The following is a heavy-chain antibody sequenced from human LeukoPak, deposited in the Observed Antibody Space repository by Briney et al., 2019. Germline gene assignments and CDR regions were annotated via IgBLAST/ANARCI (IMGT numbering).Heavy chain of an antibody. CDR1: GYSFTDYY. CDR3: ARADRLHGGPYLIGP. D-gene: IGHD2-21*01. V-gene: IGHV1-2*02. CDR2: INPNSGGT. J-gene: IGHJ5*02. Sequence: GASVKVSCKTSGYSFTDYYMHWVRQAPGRGLEWMEWINPNSGGTSSAQKFQGRVTMTRDTSITTVYMEMSWLTSDDTAIYYCARADRLHGGPYLIGPWGQGTLVTVSS.